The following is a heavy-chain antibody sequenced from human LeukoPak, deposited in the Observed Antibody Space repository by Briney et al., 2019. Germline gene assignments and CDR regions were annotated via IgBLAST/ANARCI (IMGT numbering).Heavy chain of an antibody. V-gene: IGHV4-34*01. CDR1: GGSISSYY. CDR3: ARQIGKVAGKGLWHNYFDY. J-gene: IGHJ4*02. CDR2: INHSGST. Sequence: SETLSLTCTVSGGSISSYYWSWIRQPPGKGLEWIGEINHSGSTNYNPSLKSRVTISVDTSKNQFSLKLSSVTAADTAVYYCARQIGKVAGKGLWHNYFDYWGQGTLVTVSS. D-gene: IGHD6-19*01.